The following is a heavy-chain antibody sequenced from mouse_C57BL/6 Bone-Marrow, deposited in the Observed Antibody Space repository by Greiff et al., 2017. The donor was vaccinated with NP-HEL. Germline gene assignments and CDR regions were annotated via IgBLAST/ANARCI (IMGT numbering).Heavy chain of an antibody. J-gene: IGHJ1*03. V-gene: IGHV8-8*01. CDR1: GFSLSTFGMG. D-gene: IGHD1-1*01. CDR3: ARISYYDGSSYWYFDV. CDR2: IWWDDDK. Sequence: QVTLKVSGPGILQPSQTLSLTCSFSGFSLSTFGMGVGWIRQPSGKGLEWLAHIWWDDDKYYNPALKSRLTISKDTSKNQVFLKIANVDTADTATYYCARISYYDGSSYWYFDVWGTGTTVTVAS.